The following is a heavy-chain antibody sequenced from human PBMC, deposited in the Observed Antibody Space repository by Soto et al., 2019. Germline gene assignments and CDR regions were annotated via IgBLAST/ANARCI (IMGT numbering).Heavy chain of an antibody. CDR3: ARDMERIQLWFGYYYYGIDV. V-gene: IGHV6-1*01. D-gene: IGHD5-18*01. CDR2: TYYRSKWYN. Sequence: SQTLSLTCAISGDSVSSNSAAWNWIRQSPSRGLEWLGRTYYRSKWYNDYAVSVKSRITINPDTSKNQFSLQLNSVTPEDTAVYYCARDMERIQLWFGYYYYGIDVSGQGTMVTVYS. CDR1: GDSVSSNSAA. J-gene: IGHJ6*02.